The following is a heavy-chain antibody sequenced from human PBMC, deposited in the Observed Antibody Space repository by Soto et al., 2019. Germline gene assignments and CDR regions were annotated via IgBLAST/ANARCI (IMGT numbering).Heavy chain of an antibody. CDR1: GFTFDSYA. CDR3: ARDPAIYSGKFDYGLDV. J-gene: IGHJ6*02. D-gene: IGHD4-4*01. V-gene: IGHV3-23*01. Sequence: EVQLLQSGGGLVQPGGSLRLSCAASGFTFDSYAMSWVRQTPGKGLQWVSAVSSSGGSTYYADSLSGRFTISKDNSKNILYLQMNNLGAGDTAVYYCARDPAIYSGKFDYGLDVWGRGTTVTVSS. CDR2: VSSSGGST.